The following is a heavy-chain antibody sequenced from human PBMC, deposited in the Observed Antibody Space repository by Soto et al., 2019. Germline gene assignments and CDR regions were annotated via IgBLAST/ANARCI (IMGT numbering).Heavy chain of an antibody. Sequence: GGSLRLSCAASGFTFSSYAMSWVRQAPGKGLEWVSAISGSGGSTYYADSVKGRFTISRDNSKNTLYLQMNSLRAEDTAVYYCAKSKMVVAATIASWFDPWGQGTLVTVSS. D-gene: IGHD2-15*01. CDR3: AKSKMVVAATIASWFDP. J-gene: IGHJ5*02. CDR1: GFTFSSYA. CDR2: ISGSGGST. V-gene: IGHV3-23*01.